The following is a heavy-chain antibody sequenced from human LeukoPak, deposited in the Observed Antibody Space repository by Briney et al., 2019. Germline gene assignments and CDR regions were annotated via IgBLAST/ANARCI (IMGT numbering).Heavy chain of an antibody. J-gene: IGHJ4*02. CDR1: GYSISSGYY. Sequence: SETLSLTCAVSGYSISSGYYWGWIRQPPGKGLEWIGSIYHSGSTYYNPSLKSRVTISVDTSKNQFSLKLSSVTAADTAVYYCARSQDGLFDYWGQGTLVTVSS. V-gene: IGHV4-38-2*01. CDR3: ARSQDGLFDY. CDR2: IYHSGST.